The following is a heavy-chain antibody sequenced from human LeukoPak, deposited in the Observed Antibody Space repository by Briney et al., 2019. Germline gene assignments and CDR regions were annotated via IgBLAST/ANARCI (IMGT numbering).Heavy chain of an antibody. CDR1: GFTFSSYE. J-gene: IGHJ4*02. CDR2: IIGSGTTI. V-gene: IGHV3-48*03. CDR3: ARDRFATLDY. D-gene: IGHD2-15*01. Sequence: QPGGSLRLSCAASGFTFSSYEMTWVRQAPGKGLEWVSYIIGSGTTIYYADSVKGRFTISRDNAKNSLYLQMNSLRAEDTAVYYCARDRFATLDYWGQGTLVTVSS.